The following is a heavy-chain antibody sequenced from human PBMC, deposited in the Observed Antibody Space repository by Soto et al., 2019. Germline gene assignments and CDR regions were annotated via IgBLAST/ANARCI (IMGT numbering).Heavy chain of an antibody. CDR3: ARGSDYLLGYNYYYYYGMDV. Sequence: ASVKVSCKASGGTFISYAISWVRQAPGQGLEWMGGIIPIFGTANYAQKFQGRVTITADESTSTAYMELSSLRSEDTAVYYCARGSDYLLGYNYYYYYGMDVWGQGTTVTVSS. D-gene: IGHD5-18*01. CDR1: GGTFISYA. CDR2: IIPIFGTA. J-gene: IGHJ6*02. V-gene: IGHV1-69*13.